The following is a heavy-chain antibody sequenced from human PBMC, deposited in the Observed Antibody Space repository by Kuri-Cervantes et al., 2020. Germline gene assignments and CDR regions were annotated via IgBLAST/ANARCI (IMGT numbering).Heavy chain of an antibody. Sequence: ESLKISCTVSGGSVSSGSYYWSWIRQPPGKGLEWIGYIYYSGSTNYNPSLKSRVTISVDTSKNQFSLKLSSVTAADTAVYYCARSFSTGHITRRDAFDIWGQGTMVTVSS. J-gene: IGHJ3*02. CDR2: IYYSGST. D-gene: IGHD3-3*01. V-gene: IGHV4-61*01. CDR3: ARSFSTGHITRRDAFDI. CDR1: GGSVSSGSYY.